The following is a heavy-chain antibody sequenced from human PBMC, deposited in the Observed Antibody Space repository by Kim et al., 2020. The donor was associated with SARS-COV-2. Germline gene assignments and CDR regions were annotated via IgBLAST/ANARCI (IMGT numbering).Heavy chain of an antibody. V-gene: IGHV4-39*01. Sequence: SETLSLTCTVSGGSISSSSYYWGWIRQPPGKGLEWIGSIYYSGSTYYNPSLKSRVTISVDTSKNQFSLKLSSVTAADTAVYYCARHIVSPYGMDVWGQGTTVTVSS. CDR3: ARHIVSPYGMDV. D-gene: IGHD2-15*01. J-gene: IGHJ6*02. CDR1: GGSISSSSYY. CDR2: IYYSGST.